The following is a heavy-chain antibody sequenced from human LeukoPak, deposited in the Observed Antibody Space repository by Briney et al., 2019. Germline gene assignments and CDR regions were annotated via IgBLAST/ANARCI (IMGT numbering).Heavy chain of an antibody. J-gene: IGHJ4*02. V-gene: IGHV4-39*01. Sequence: PSETLSLTCTVSGGSISSSSYYCGWIRQPPGKGPEWIGSIYYSGSTYYNPSLKSRVTISVDTSKNQFSLKLSSVTAADTAVYYCARHVPNTVTRRRAFDYWGQGTLVTVSS. CDR2: IYYSGST. D-gene: IGHD4-17*01. CDR1: GGSISSSSYY. CDR3: ARHVPNTVTRRRAFDY.